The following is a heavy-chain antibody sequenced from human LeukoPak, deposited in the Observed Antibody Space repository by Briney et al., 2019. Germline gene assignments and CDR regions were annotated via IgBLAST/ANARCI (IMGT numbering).Heavy chain of an antibody. CDR1: GGTFSNYA. CDR2: IIPMFGVA. Sequence: SVKVSCKASGGTFSNYAISWVRQAPGQGLEWMGGIIPMFGVANYAQKFQGRVTITADKSTSIAYMELSSLRSEDTAVYYCAREPADYYDSSGYYPLDYWGQGTLVTVSS. D-gene: IGHD3-22*01. V-gene: IGHV1-69*10. CDR3: AREPADYYDSSGYYPLDY. J-gene: IGHJ4*02.